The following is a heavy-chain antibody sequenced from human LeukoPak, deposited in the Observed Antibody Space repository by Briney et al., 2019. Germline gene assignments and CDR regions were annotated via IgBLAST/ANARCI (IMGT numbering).Heavy chain of an antibody. V-gene: IGHV3-74*01. Sequence: PGGSLRLSCAASGFTFSSYWMHWVRQAPGKGLVWVSRINGDGSSTTYADSVKGRFTISRDNAKNTLYLQMSSLRAEDTAVYYCARVVYCSRTSCPLDCWGQGTLVTVSS. D-gene: IGHD2-2*01. CDR1: GFTFSSYW. CDR2: INGDGSST. J-gene: IGHJ4*02. CDR3: ARVVYCSRTSCPLDC.